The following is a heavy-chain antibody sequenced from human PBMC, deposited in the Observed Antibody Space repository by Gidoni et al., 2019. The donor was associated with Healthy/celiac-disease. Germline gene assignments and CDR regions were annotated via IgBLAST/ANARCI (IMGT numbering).Heavy chain of an antibody. V-gene: IGHV3-20*04. CDR1: GFTCDDLG. D-gene: IGHD3-22*01. CDR3: ARVDYYDSSGYISPFDY. CDR2: INWKGGST. Sequence: EVQLVAYGGGVVRPGGSRRRYCEASGFTCDDLGMSWVRQAPGKGLEWVSGINWKGGSTGYADSVKGLFTISRDNAKNSLYLQMNSLRAEDTALYYCARVDYYDSSGYISPFDYWGQGTLVTVSS. J-gene: IGHJ4*02.